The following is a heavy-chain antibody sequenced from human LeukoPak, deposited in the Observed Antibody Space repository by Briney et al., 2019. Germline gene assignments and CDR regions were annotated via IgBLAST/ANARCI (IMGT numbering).Heavy chain of an antibody. D-gene: IGHD2-21*01. CDR3: ARARPGDFNWFDP. CDR2: INPNSGGT. Sequence: ASVKVSCKASGYTFTGYYMHWVRQASGQGLEWMGWINPNSGGTNYAQKFQGRVTMTRDTSISTAYMELSRLRSDDTAVYYCARARPGDFNWFDPWGQGTLVTVSS. V-gene: IGHV1-2*02. CDR1: GYTFTGYY. J-gene: IGHJ5*02.